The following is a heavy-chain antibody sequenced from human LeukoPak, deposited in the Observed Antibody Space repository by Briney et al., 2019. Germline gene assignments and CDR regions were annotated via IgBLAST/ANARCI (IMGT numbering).Heavy chain of an antibody. CDR2: ISAYNGNT. CDR3: AIGPAEYSSSWYAFDI. J-gene: IGHJ3*02. V-gene: IGHV1-18*01. CDR1: GYTFTSYG. D-gene: IGHD6-13*01. Sequence: ASVKVSCKASGYTFTSYGISWVRQAPGQGLEWMGWISAYNGNTNYAQKLQGRVTMTTDTSTSTAYMELRSLRSDDTAVYYCAIGPAEYSSSWYAFDIWGQGTMVTVSS.